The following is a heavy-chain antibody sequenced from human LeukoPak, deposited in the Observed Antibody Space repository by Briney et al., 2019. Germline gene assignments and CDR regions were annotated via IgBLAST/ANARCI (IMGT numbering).Heavy chain of an antibody. J-gene: IGHJ4*02. CDR3: ASGGFSDY. CDR1: GGSFSGYY. CDR2: INHSGST. V-gene: IGHV4-34*01. D-gene: IGHD3-3*01. Sequence: KPSETLSLTCAVYGGSFSGYYWSWIRQPPGKGLEWIGEINHSGSTNYNPSLKSRVTISVDTSKNQFSLKLSSVTAADTAVYYCASGGFSDYWGQGTLVTVSS.